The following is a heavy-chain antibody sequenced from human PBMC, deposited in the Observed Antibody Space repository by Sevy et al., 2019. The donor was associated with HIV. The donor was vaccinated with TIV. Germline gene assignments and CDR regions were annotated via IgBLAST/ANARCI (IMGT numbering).Heavy chain of an antibody. D-gene: IGHD3-10*01. CDR3: TRGSGIDYYEKGMDL. CDR1: GSSFESFA. CDR2: ISKSSSYI. V-gene: IGHV3-21*04. Sequence: GGSLRLSCAASGSSFESFAMNWVHQASGKGLEWVAYISKSSSYIYYADSVKGRFTISRDNAKNSLFLQMNSLGAEDTAIYYCTRGSGIDYYEKGMDLWGQGTTVTVSS. J-gene: IGHJ6*02.